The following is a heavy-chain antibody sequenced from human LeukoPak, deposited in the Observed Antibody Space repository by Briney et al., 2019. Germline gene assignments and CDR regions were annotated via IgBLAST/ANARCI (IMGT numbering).Heavy chain of an antibody. V-gene: IGHV3-48*03. CDR1: RFVFSRYE. J-gene: IGHJ4*02. CDR2: ISDSSSTI. D-gene: IGHD3-16*02. CDR3: VRRYMVTSAEAFDY. Sequence: GGSLRLSCAASRFVFSRYEMNWVRQAPGKGLEWVSYISDSSSTIYYGDSVKGRFTISRDNAKNSLYLQMNTLRAEDTAVYYCVRRYMVTSAEAFDYWGQGTLVTVFS.